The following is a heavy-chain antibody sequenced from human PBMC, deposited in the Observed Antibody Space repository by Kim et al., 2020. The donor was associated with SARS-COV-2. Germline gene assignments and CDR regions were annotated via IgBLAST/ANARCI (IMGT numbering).Heavy chain of an antibody. D-gene: IGHD6-19*01. Sequence: RVTISVDTSKNQFSLKLSSVTAADTAVYYCARNIAVAGNKAIRGNWFDPWGQGTLVTVSS. CDR3: ARNIAVAGNKAIRGNWFDP. J-gene: IGHJ5*02. V-gene: IGHV4-59*01.